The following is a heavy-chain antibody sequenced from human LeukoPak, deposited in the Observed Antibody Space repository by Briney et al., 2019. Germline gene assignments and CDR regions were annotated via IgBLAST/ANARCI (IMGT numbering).Heavy chain of an antibody. Sequence: GGSLRLSCSASGFSFSDSYMSWFRLSPEKGLEWIAYITSSGTTTEYADSVNGRFTISRVSAKNSLYLQMNSLRPEDTAVYYCGRDPDYGDPYWGQGTLVTVSS. D-gene: IGHD4/OR15-4a*01. J-gene: IGHJ4*02. CDR2: ITSSGTTT. CDR1: GFSFSDSY. V-gene: IGHV3-11*01. CDR3: GRDPDYGDPY.